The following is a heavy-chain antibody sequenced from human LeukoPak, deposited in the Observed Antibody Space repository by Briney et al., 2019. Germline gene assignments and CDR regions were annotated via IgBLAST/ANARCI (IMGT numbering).Heavy chain of an antibody. CDR2: MNPNSGNT. CDR1: GYTFTSYD. V-gene: IGHV1-8*01. CDR3: AREGYCSSTSCSRQGYYYYGMDV. D-gene: IGHD2-2*01. J-gene: IGHJ6*02. Sequence: GASVKVSCKASGYTFTSYDINWVRQATGQGLEWMGWMNPNSGNTGYAQKFQGRVTMTRNTSISTAYMELSSLRSEDTAVYYCAREGYCSSTSCSRQGYYYYGMDVWGQGTTVTVSS.